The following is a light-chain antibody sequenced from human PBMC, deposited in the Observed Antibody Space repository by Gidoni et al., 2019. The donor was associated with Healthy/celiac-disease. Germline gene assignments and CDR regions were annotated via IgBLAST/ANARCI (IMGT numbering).Light chain of an antibody. CDR2: EVS. Sequence: QSALTQPASVSGSPGQSITISCTGTSRDVGGYTYVSWYQQHPGKAPKLMIYEVSNRPSGFSNRFSGSKSGNTASLTISGLQAEDEADYYCSSYTSSSTPHVVFGGGTKLTVL. CDR1: SRDVGGYTY. J-gene: IGLJ2*01. V-gene: IGLV2-14*01. CDR3: SSYTSSSTPHVV.